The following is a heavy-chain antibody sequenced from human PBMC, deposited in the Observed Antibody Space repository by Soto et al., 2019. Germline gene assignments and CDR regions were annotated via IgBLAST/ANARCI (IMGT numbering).Heavy chain of an antibody. Sequence: QVQLQQWGAGLLQPSETLSLTCAVYGGSFSDYYWTWIRQPPGKGLEWIGEINHSGSTNYNPSLKSRVTISMDTSRKQFSLKLSSVTAADTAVYYCATRVTRYYYMDGWGKGTPVTVSS. D-gene: IGHD3-16*01. J-gene: IGHJ6*03. CDR2: INHSGST. CDR1: GGSFSDYY. CDR3: ATRVTRYYYMDG. V-gene: IGHV4-34*01.